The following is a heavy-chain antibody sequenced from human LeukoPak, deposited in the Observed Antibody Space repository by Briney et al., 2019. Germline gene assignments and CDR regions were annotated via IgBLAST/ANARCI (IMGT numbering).Heavy chain of an antibody. CDR2: INPNSGGT. CDR3: ARAGGEYCGGDCYLS. J-gene: IGHJ5*02. CDR1: GYTFTGYY. Sequence: ASVKVSCKASGYTFTGYYMHWVRQAPGQGLEWMGWINPNSGGTNYAQKFQGRVTMTSDTSISTAYMELSRMRSDDTAVYYCARAGGEYCGGDCYLSWGQGTLVSVSS. D-gene: IGHD2-21*02. V-gene: IGHV1-2*02.